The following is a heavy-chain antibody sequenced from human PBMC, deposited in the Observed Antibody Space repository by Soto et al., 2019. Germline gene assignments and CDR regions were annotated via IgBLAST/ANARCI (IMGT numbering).Heavy chain of an antibody. J-gene: IGHJ6*03. D-gene: IGHD1-7*01. V-gene: IGHV3-48*01. CDR3: ARDGWNWEKDYYYMDV. Sequence: GGSLRLSCAASGFTFSSYSMNWVRQAPGKGLEWVSYISSSSSTIYYADSVKGRFTISRDNAKNSLYLQMNSLRAEDTAVYYCARDGWNWEKDYYYMDVWGKGTTVTVSS. CDR2: ISSSSSTI. CDR1: GFTFSSYS.